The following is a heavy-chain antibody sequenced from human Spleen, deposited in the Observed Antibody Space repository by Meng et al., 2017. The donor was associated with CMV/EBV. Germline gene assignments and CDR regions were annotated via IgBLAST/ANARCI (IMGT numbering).Heavy chain of an antibody. CDR3: ASTGGGWDDY. Sequence: GESLKISCAASGFTFSDHYMDWVRQAPGKGLEWVSSISSSSNYIYYADSVKGRFTISRDNAKNSLFLQMNSLRAEDTAVYYCASTGGGWDDYWGQGTLVTVSS. V-gene: IGHV3-21*01. J-gene: IGHJ4*02. CDR2: ISSSSNYI. CDR1: GFTFSDHY. D-gene: IGHD6-19*01.